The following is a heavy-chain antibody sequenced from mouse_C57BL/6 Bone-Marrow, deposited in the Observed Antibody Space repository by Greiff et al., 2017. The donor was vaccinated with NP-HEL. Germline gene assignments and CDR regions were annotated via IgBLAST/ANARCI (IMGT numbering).Heavy chain of an antibody. J-gene: IGHJ1*03. CDR1: GFTFNTYA. V-gene: IGHV10-3*01. CDR3: VRPTYYGSSYWYFDV. CDR2: IRSKSSNYAT. D-gene: IGHD1-1*01. Sequence: EVQLVESGGGLVQPKGSLKLSCAASGFTFNTYAMHWVRQAPGKGLEWVARIRSKSSNYATYYADSVKDRFTISRDDSQSMLYLQMNNLKTEDTAMYYCVRPTYYGSSYWYFDVWGTGTTVTVSS.